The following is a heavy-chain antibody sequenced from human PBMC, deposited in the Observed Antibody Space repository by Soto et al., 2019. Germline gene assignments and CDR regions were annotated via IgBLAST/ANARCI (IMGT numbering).Heavy chain of an antibody. CDR2: IIPIFGTA. D-gene: IGHD3-22*01. V-gene: IGHV1-69*01. CDR1: GGTFSSYD. J-gene: IGHJ4*02. CDR3: ARVTVPYDSSGYYFDY. Sequence: QVQLVQSGAEVKKPGSSVKVSCKASGGTFSSYDISWVRQAPGQGLEWMGGIIPIFGTANYAQKFQGRVTITADESTSTAYMELSSLRSEDTAVYYCARVTVPYDSSGYYFDYWGQGTLVTVSS.